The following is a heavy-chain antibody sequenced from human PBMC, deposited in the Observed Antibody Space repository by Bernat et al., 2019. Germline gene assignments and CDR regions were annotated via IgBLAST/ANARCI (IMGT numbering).Heavy chain of an antibody. CDR3: ARYCSSTSCYLFDY. J-gene: IGHJ4*02. D-gene: IGHD2-2*01. V-gene: IGHV3-30-3*01. CDR1: GFTFSSYA. Sequence: QVQLVESGGGVVQPGRSLRLSCAASGFTFSSYAMHWVRQAPGKGLEWVAVISYDGSNKYYADSVKGRFTISRDNSKNTLYLQMNSLRAEDTAVYYCARYCSSTSCYLFDYWGQGTLVTVSS. CDR2: ISYDGSNK.